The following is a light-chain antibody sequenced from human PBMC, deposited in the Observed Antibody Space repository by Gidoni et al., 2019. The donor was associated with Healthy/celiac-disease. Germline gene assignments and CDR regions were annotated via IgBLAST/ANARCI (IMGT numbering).Light chain of an antibody. V-gene: IGKV3-20*01. J-gene: IGKJ1*01. CDR2: GAS. CDR1: QSVSSSY. CDR3: QQYGSP. Sequence: EFVLTQSPGTLTLSPVERATLSCMASQSVSSSYLSCYQQKPGQAPRLLIYGASSRATGIPDRFSGSGSGTDFTLTISRLEPEDCTVYYCQQYGSPFGQGTKVEIK.